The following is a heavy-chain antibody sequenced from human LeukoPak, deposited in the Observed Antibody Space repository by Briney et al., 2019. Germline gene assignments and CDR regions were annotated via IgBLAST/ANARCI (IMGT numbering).Heavy chain of an antibody. J-gene: IGHJ5*02. V-gene: IGHV4-34*01. CDR1: GGSFSGYY. CDR3: ARARRVVVVAASNWFDP. CDR2: INHSGST. Sequence: SETLSLTCAVYGGSFSGYYWSWIRQPPGKGLEWIGEINHSGSTNYNPSLKSRVTISVDTSKNQFSLKLSSATAADTAVYYCARARRVVVVAASNWFDPWGQGTLVTVSS. D-gene: IGHD2-15*01.